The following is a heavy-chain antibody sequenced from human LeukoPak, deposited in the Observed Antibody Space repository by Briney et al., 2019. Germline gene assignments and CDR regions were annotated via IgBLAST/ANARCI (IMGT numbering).Heavy chain of an antibody. CDR3: ARDPVGYTSSSSDY. J-gene: IGHJ4*02. Sequence: GGSLRLSCAASGFTFSSDSMNWVRQAPGKGLEWLSYISSSGNAIYYTDSVKGRFTISRDNANNSLYLQMHSLRDEDTAVYYCARDPVGYTSSSSDYWGQGVLVTVSS. D-gene: IGHD6-6*01. CDR2: ISSSGNAI. V-gene: IGHV3-48*02. CDR1: GFTFSSDS.